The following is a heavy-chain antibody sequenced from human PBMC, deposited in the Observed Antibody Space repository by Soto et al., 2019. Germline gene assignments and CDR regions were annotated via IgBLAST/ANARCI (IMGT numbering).Heavy chain of an antibody. J-gene: IGHJ3*01. CDR2: IGGGDDI. D-gene: IGHD3-3*02. CDR1: GFTFSNYA. CDR3: AKDSISYNGIYDVFDV. V-gene: IGHV3-23*01. Sequence: GGSLRLSCEASGFTFSNYAMAWVRQTPGEGPEWVSTIGGGDDIFYAESVQGRFIISRDDSRSTMYLQMDNLSVEDTAIYFCAKDSISYNGIYDVFDVWGKGTVVTVSS.